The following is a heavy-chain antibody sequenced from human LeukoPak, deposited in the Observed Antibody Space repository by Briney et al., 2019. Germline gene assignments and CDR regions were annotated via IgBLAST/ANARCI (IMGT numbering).Heavy chain of an antibody. CDR2: INPNSGGP. Sequence: ASVKVSCKTSGYSFTGYYIHWVRQAPGQGLEWMGRINPNSGGPNYGQKFQGTVTMTRDTSISTAYLELSNLRSDDTAAYYCVREKIYVFFFDYWGKGPLVTVPS. CDR3: VREKIYVFFFDY. D-gene: IGHD3/OR15-3a*01. V-gene: IGHV1-2*06. CDR1: GYSFTGYY. J-gene: IGHJ4*02.